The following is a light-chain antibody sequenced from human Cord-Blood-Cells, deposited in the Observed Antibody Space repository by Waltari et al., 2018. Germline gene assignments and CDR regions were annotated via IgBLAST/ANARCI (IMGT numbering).Light chain of an antibody. Sequence: AIQLTQSPSSLSASVGDRVTITCQASQGISSALAWYQQKPGKAPKLLIYDASSLESGVPSRFSGSGSGTDFTLTISSLQPEDFATYYCQQFNNYPQVTFGGGTKVEIK. CDR3: QQFNNYPQVT. V-gene: IGKV1D-13*01. CDR1: QGISSA. J-gene: IGKJ4*01. CDR2: DAS.